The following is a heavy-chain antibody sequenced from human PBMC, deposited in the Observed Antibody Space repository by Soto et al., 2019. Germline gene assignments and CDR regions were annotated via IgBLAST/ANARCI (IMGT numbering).Heavy chain of an antibody. Sequence: GASVKVSCKTSGGNFKKNVFTWVRQAPGQGLEWMGGTIPALGETHYIEKFQGRVTITVDDATRTVYMEVRDLTSEDTAIYYCARGPFRPSAMDVWGQGTTVTVSS. CDR3: ARGPFRPSAMDV. V-gene: IGHV1-69*10. D-gene: IGHD3-10*01. CDR1: GGNFKKNV. J-gene: IGHJ6*02. CDR2: TIPALGET.